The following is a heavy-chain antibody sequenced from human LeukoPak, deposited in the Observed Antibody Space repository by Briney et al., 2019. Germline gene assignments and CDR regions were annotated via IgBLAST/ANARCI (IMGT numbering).Heavy chain of an antibody. Sequence: GGSLRLSCAASGFTFSGSAMHWVRQASGKGLEWVGRIRSKANSYATAYAASVKGKFTISGDDSTNTAYLQMNSLKTEDTAVYYCTRDSSIYYYYYYMDVWGKGTTVTVSS. CDR2: IRSKANSYAT. D-gene: IGHD3-22*01. J-gene: IGHJ6*03. V-gene: IGHV3-73*01. CDR3: TRDSSIYYYYYYMDV. CDR1: GFTFSGSA.